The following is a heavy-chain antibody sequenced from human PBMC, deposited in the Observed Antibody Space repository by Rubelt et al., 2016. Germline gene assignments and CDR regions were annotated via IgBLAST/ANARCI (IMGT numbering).Heavy chain of an antibody. D-gene: IGHD2-21*02. J-gene: IGHJ4*02. CDR1: GYTFTGYY. CDR3: ARVPPPIVVVTAIPFDY. V-gene: IGHV1-2*02. CDR2: INPNSGGT. Sequence: KASGYTFTGYYMHWVRQAPGQGLEWMGWINPNSGGTNFAQKFQGSVTMTRDTSISTAYMELSRLRSDDTAVYYWARVPPPIVVVTAIPFDYWGQGTLVTVSS.